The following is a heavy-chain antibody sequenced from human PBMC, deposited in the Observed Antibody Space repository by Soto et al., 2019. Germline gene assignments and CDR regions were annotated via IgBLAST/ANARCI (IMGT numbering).Heavy chain of an antibody. Sequence: PSETLSLTCAVSGGSISSGGYSWSWIRQPPGKGLEWIGYIYHSGSTYYNPSLKSRVTISVDRSKTQFSLKLSSVTAADTAVYYGARGAPVFFQHWGQGTFVTVSS. J-gene: IGHJ1*01. V-gene: IGHV4-30-2*01. D-gene: IGHD3-10*01. CDR1: GGSISSGGYS. CDR3: ARGAPVFFQH. CDR2: IYHSGST.